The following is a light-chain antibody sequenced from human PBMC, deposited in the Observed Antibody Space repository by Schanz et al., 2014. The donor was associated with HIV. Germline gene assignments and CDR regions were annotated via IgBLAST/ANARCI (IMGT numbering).Light chain of an antibody. V-gene: IGLV2-8*01. Sequence: QSALTQPASASGSPGQSVTISCTGTSSDIGGSNYVSWYQQYPGKAPRVMIYEVTRRPSGVPDRFSGSKSGNTASLTISGLQAEDEADYYCSSYTTNRTMAFGGGTKLTVL. J-gene: IGLJ2*01. CDR2: EVT. CDR1: SSDIGGSNY. CDR3: SSYTTNRTMA.